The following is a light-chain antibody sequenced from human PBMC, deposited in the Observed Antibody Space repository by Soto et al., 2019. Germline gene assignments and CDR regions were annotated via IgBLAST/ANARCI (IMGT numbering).Light chain of an antibody. V-gene: IGKV1-5*01. J-gene: IGKJ1*01. CDR1: QSVSTR. Sequence: DIQMTQSPSTLSASEGDRVTITCRASQSVSTRLAWYQQKPGKAPKVLIYDASSWAGGVPSRFTGSGSGTEFTLTINSLQPDDFATYYCQQYSVYWTFGQGTKVDIK. CDR3: QQYSVYWT. CDR2: DAS.